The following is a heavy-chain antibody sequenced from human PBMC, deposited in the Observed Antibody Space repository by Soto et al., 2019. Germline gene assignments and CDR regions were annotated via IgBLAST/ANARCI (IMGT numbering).Heavy chain of an antibody. J-gene: IGHJ4*02. D-gene: IGHD3-16*01. CDR3: ARAPDWGSFPPLH. CDR2: TYPDDSNT. Sequence: GESLKISCQGSGYNFTTYWIHWVRQMPGKGLEWVGITYPDDSNTRYSPSFQGQVTVSADKSINTAYLQWSSLKASDTAIYYGARAPDWGSFPPLHWGQGTLVTVSS. V-gene: IGHV5-51*01. CDR1: GYNFTTYW.